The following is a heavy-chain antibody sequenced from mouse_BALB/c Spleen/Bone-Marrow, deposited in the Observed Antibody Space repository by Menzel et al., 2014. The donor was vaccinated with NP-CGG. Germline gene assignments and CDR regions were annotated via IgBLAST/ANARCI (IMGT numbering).Heavy chain of an antibody. CDR3: AKINYGYYAMDY. CDR1: GYIFTTFT. J-gene: IGHJ4*01. Sequence: QVQLQQSAAELARPGASVKMSCKASGYIFTTFTMHWVKQRPGQGLEWIGYINPSSGYTEYNQKFRDKTTLTADKSSSTAYMQLSSLTSEDSAVNYCAKINYGYYAMDYWGQGTSVTVSS. V-gene: IGHV1-4*02. D-gene: IGHD1-1*01. CDR2: INPSSGYT.